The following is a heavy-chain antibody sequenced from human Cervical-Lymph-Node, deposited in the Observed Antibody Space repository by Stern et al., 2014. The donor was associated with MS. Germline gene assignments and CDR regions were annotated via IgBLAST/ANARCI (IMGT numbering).Heavy chain of an antibody. CDR1: GDSIYSGTYY. Sequence: VQLVESGPGLVQPTQTLSLTCTVSGDSIYSGTYYWSWIRQSAGKGLEWIGRINVSGSTNSNPSLKSRLTMSIDTSKNQFSLRLSSVTAADTAVYYCARDRGVGGLFDYWGQGTLGIVSS. CDR3: ARDRGVGGLFDY. D-gene: IGHD3-10*01. V-gene: IGHV4-61*02. CDR2: INVSGST. J-gene: IGHJ4*02.